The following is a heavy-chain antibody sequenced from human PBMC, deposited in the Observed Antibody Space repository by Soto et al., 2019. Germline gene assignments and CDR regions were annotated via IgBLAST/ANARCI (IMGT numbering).Heavy chain of an antibody. Sequence: SETLSLTCTVSGCSISSYYWSWIRQPPGKGLEWIGYIYYSGSTNYNPSLKSRVTISVDTSKNQFSPKLSSVTAADTAVYYCARVWGGAFDIWGQGTMVTVSS. D-gene: IGHD3-10*01. CDR3: ARVWGGAFDI. CDR2: IYYSGST. CDR1: GCSISSYY. J-gene: IGHJ3*02. V-gene: IGHV4-59*01.